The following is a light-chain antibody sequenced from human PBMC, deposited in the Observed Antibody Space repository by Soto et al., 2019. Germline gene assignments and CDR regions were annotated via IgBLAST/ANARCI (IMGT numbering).Light chain of an antibody. V-gene: IGKV3-20*01. CDR1: QSITSNH. CDR3: QQHGTSPPSWT. J-gene: IGKJ1*01. Sequence: ETVLTQSTGTLSLSPGERATLFCRASQSITSNHLAWYQQKPGQAPRLLIYGASSRATGIPDRFSGSGSGTHFTLTISRLEPEDFAVYYCQQHGTSPPSWTFGQGTKVEIK. CDR2: GAS.